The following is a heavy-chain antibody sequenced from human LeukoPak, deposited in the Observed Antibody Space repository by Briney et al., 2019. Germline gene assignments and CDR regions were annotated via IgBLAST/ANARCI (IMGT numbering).Heavy chain of an antibody. CDR2: IYYSGST. CDR3: ASLCSGGSCYEGG. J-gene: IGHJ4*02. V-gene: IGHV4-39*01. CDR1: GGSISSSSYY. D-gene: IGHD2-15*01. Sequence: SETLSLTCTFSGGSISSSSYYWGWIRQPPGKGLEGIGSIYYSGSTYYNPSLKSRVTISVDTSKNQFSLKLSSVTAADTAVYYCASLCSGGSCYEGGWGQGTLVTVSS.